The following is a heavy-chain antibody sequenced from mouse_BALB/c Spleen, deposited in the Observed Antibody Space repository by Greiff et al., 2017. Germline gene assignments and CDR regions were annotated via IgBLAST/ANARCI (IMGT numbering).Heavy chain of an antibody. Sequence: EVKLVESGGGLVQPGGSLKLSCAASGFTFSSYTMSWVRQTPEKRLEWVAYISNGGGSTYYPDTVKGRFTISRDNAKNTLYLQMSSLKSEDTAMYYCARHVRREEYYFDYWGQGTTLTVSS. CDR1: GFTFSSYT. CDR3: ARHVRREEYYFDY. CDR2: ISNGGGST. V-gene: IGHV5-12-2*01. J-gene: IGHJ2*01.